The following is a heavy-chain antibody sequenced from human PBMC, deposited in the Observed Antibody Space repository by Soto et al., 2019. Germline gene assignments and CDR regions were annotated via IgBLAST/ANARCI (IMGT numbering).Heavy chain of an antibody. Sequence: AASVKVSCKASGGTFSSYTISWVRQAPGQGLEWMGRIIPILGIANYAQKFQGRVTITADESTSTAYMELSSLRSEDTAVYYCAREPYYYDSSGSHLGVWGQGTTVTVSS. D-gene: IGHD3-22*01. CDR2: IIPILGIA. CDR1: GGTFSSYT. CDR3: AREPYYYDSSGSHLGV. V-gene: IGHV1-69*04. J-gene: IGHJ6*02.